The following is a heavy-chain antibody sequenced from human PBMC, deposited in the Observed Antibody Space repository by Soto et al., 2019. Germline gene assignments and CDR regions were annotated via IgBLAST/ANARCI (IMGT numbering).Heavy chain of an antibody. J-gene: IGHJ3*02. CDR2: IYYSGST. D-gene: IGHD6-19*01. CDR1: GGSISSSSYY. CDR3: ARMRYQREMKIAVATYAFDI. Sequence: SETLSLTCTVSGGSISSSSYYWGWIRQPPGKGLEWIGSIYYSGSTYYNPSLKSRVTISVDTSKNQFSLKLSSVTAADTVVYYCARMRYQREMKIAVATYAFDIWGQGTMVTVSS. V-gene: IGHV4-39*01.